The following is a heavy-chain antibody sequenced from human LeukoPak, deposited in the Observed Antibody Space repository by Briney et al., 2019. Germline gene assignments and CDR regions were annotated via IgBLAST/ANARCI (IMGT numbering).Heavy chain of an antibody. CDR2: FDPEDGET. CDR3: ATDLAVAGTFSHWPFDY. CDR1: GYTLTELS. Sequence: ASVKVSCKVSGYTLTELSMHWVRQAPGKGLEWMGGFDPEDGETIYAQKFQGRVTMTEDTSTDTAYMELSSLRSEDTAVYYCATDLAVAGTFSHWPFDYWAQGTLVTVSS. V-gene: IGHV1-24*01. D-gene: IGHD6-19*01. J-gene: IGHJ4*02.